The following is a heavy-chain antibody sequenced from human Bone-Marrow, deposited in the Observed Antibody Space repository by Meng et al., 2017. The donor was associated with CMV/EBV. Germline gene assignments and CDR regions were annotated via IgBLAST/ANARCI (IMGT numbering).Heavy chain of an antibody. CDR1: GFTFSSYS. CDR3: AREVVVVAATAYYYYGMDV. D-gene: IGHD2-15*01. CDR2: ISSSSSYI. J-gene: IGHJ6*02. Sequence: GESLKISCAASGFTFSSYSMNWVRQAPGKGLEWVSSISSSSSYIYYADSVKGRFTISRDNAKTSLYLQMNSLRAEDTAVNYCAREVVVVAATAYYYYGMDVCGQGTTVTASS. V-gene: IGHV3-21*01.